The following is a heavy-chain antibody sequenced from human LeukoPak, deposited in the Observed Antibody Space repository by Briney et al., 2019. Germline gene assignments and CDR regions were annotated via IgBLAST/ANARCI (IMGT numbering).Heavy chain of an antibody. CDR3: AKDWISEGIADHYFDY. D-gene: IGHD6-13*01. Sequence: GGSLRLSCAASGFIFSPYAMNWVRQAPGRGLEWVSYISSTYNIYYSDSVRGRFTISRDNSKNTLYLQMNSLRAEDTAVYYCAKDWISEGIADHYFDYWGQGTLVTVSS. V-gene: IGHV3-48*01. CDR2: ISSTYNI. CDR1: GFIFSPYA. J-gene: IGHJ4*02.